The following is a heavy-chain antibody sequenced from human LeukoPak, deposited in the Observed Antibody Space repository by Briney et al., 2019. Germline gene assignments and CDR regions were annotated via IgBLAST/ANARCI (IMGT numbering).Heavy chain of an antibody. Sequence: GGSLRLSCAASGFAFGTYAMTWVRQAPGKGLEWVSGFSGSDGSTYYADSVKGRFTISRDNSKNTLYLELNSLRAEDTAVYYCSKDYNSVLTGYWNPLWFFDLWGRGTLVTVSS. CDR3: SKDYNSVLTGYWNPLWFFDL. CDR1: GFAFGTYA. J-gene: IGHJ2*01. CDR2: FSGSDGST. V-gene: IGHV3-23*01. D-gene: IGHD3-9*01.